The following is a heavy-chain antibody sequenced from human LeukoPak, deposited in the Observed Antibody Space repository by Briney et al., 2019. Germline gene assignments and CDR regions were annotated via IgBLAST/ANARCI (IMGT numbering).Heavy chain of an antibody. CDR2: INLDGSDK. D-gene: IGHD3/OR15-3a*01. CDR3: ARDDGFSCYSY. J-gene: IGHJ4*02. V-gene: IGHV3-7*01. CDR1: GFTFSTYW. Sequence: GGSLGLSCAASGFTFSTYWVTWVRQAPGKGLEWVANINLDGSDKYYVDSVKGRFTISRDNAKNSLYLQMNSLTVEDTAVYYCARDDGFSCYSYWGQGTLVTVSS.